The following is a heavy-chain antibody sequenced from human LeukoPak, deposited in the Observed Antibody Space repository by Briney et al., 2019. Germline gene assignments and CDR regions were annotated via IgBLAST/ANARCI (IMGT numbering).Heavy chain of an antibody. CDR2: TYYKSKWYN. CDR1: GDSVSTNSAA. Sequence: SQTLSLTCAIPGDSVSTNSAAWNWIRQFPSRGLEWLGRTYYKSKWYNNYAVSVKSRITINPDTSKNQFSLHLNSVTPEDTAVYYCARGDIALDYWGQGAPVTVSS. D-gene: IGHD5-12*01. J-gene: IGHJ4*02. V-gene: IGHV6-1*01. CDR3: ARGDIALDY.